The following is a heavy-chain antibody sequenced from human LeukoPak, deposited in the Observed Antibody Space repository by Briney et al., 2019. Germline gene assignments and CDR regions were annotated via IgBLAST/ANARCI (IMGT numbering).Heavy chain of an antibody. CDR3: AREAFVVVPAARGIGWFDP. J-gene: IGHJ5*02. D-gene: IGHD2-2*01. V-gene: IGHV3-30*01. CDR2: ISYDGSNK. Sequence: GGSLTLSCAASGFTFSSYTMHWVRQAPGKGLEWVALISYDGSNKYYADSVKGRFTISRDNSKNTLYLQMNSLRAEDTAVYYCAREAFVVVPAARGIGWFDPWGQGTLVTVSS. CDR1: GFTFSSYT.